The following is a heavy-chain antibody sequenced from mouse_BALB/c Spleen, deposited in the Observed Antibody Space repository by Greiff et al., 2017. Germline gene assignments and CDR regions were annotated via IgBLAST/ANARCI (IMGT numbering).Heavy chain of an antibody. Sequence: DVMLVESGGGLVQPGGSLKLSCAASGFTFSSYGMSWVRQTPDKRLELVATINSNGGSTYYPDSVKGRFTISRDNAKNTLYLQMSSLKSEDTAMYYCARDPTGTRYWGQGTLVTVSA. V-gene: IGHV5-6-3*01. CDR1: GFTFSSYG. CDR2: INSNGGST. D-gene: IGHD4-1*01. J-gene: IGHJ3*01. CDR3: ARDPTGTRY.